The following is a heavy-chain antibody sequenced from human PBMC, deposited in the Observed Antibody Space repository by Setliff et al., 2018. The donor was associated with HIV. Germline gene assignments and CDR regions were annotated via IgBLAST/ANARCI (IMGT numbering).Heavy chain of an antibody. CDR1: GFTCGDYS. CDR2: IRSIGHYGTI. J-gene: IGHJ4*02. CDR3: TRDFGGATDY. V-gene: IGHV3-49*04. D-gene: IGHD3-16*01. Sequence: LRLSCTASGFTCGDYSMGWVRQAPGKGLEWVSLIRSIGHYGTIEYAASVKGRFTISRDDSKSIAYLQMNSLKTEDTAVYYCTRDFGGATDYWGQGTLVTVSS.